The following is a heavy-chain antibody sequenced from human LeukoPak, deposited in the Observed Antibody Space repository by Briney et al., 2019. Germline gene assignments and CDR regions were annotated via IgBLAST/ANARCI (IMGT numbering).Heavy chain of an antibody. J-gene: IGHJ4*02. V-gene: IGHV3-21*01. CDR2: ISSSNSYI. D-gene: IGHD6-19*01. CDR1: GFTFSSYS. Sequence: GGSLRLSCAASGFTFSSYSMNWVRQAPGKGLEWVSSISSSNSYIYNADSVKGRFTISRDNAKSSLYLQMNSLRAEDTAVYYCARDQGLLVVAGRFGYWGQGTLVTVSS. CDR3: ARDQGLLVVAGRFGY.